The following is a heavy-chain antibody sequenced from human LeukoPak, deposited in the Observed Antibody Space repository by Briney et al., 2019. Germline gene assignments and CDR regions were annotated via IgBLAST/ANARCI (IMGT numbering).Heavy chain of an antibody. CDR3: ARVYSYALDY. J-gene: IGHJ4*02. Sequence: SETLSLTCTVSGGSVNSDSHYWSWIRQPPGKGLEWIGYIYYSGSTNYNPSLKSRVTISLDTSKNQFSLKLSSVTAADTAVYYCARVYSYALDYWGQGTLVTVSS. CDR1: GGSVNSDSHY. D-gene: IGHD5-18*01. V-gene: IGHV4-61*01. CDR2: IYYSGST.